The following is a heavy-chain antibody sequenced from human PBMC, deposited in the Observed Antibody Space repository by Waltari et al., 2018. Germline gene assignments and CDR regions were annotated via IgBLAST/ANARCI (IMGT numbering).Heavy chain of an antibody. CDR2: IYHSGST. Sequence: QVQLQESGPGLVKPSETLSLTCAVSGYSISSGYYWGWIRQPPGKGLEWIGSIYHSGSTYYNPSLKSRVTISVDTSKNQFSLKLSSVTAADTAVYYCARHQLRAGTLEWLLSVNWFDPWGQGTLVTVSS. CDR3: ARHQLRAGTLEWLLSVNWFDP. V-gene: IGHV4-38-2*01. D-gene: IGHD3-3*01. CDR1: GYSISSGYY. J-gene: IGHJ5*02.